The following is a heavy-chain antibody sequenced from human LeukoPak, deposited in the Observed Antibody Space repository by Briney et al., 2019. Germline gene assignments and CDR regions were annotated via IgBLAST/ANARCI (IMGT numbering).Heavy chain of an antibody. CDR2: ISAYNGNT. D-gene: IGHD3-22*01. CDR3: ARDPYDSSGTWSDY. V-gene: IGHV1-18*01. J-gene: IGHJ4*02. CDR1: GYTFTSYG. Sequence: ASVKVSCKASGYTFTSYGISWVRQAPGRGLEWMGLISAYNGNTNYAQKLQGRVTMTTDTSTSTAYMELRSLRSDDTAVYYCARDPYDSSGTWSDYWGQGTLVTVSS.